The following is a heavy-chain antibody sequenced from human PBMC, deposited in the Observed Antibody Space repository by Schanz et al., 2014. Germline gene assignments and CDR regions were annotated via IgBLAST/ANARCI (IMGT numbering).Heavy chain of an antibody. CDR1: GGSISSATYY. J-gene: IGHJ5*02. V-gene: IGHV4-61*02. CDR3: ARGGSVATIAPYTWFDP. CDR2: IYSRGSS. Sequence: QVQLQESGPGLVKPSQTLSLTCTVSGGSISSATYYWSWVRQPAGKGLEWIGRIYSRGSSTYNPSLKSRVTIPIDSSNNQSPLNLNSVPAADTAVYYCARGGSVATIAPYTWFDPWGQGTLVTVSS. D-gene: IGHD5-12*01.